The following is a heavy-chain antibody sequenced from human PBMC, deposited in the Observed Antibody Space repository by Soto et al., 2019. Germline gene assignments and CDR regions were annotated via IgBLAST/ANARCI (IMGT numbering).Heavy chain of an antibody. CDR1: GFTFRSYA. V-gene: IGHV3-23*01. CDR2: ISRGGDDI. D-gene: IGHD6-13*01. CDR3: AKLGWRGEPQVVGLPSTDY. Sequence: EVQLLESGGGLVQPGGSLRLSCAASGFTFRSYAMNWVRQAPGKGLEWVSAISRGGDDIYYADFVRGRFTVSRDNSKNTLYLQMNSLRADDTAVYYCAKLGWRGEPQVVGLPSTDYWGQGTLVTVSS. J-gene: IGHJ4*02.